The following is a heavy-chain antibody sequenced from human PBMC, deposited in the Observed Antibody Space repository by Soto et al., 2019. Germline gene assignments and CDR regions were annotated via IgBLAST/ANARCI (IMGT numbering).Heavy chain of an antibody. CDR3: ARDFPPGIAAAGTPPPFDY. V-gene: IGHV3-48*01. CDR2: ISSSSSTM. Sequence: GGSLRLSCAASGFTFSSYSMNWVRQAPGKGLEWVSYISSSSSTMYYGDSVKGRFTISRDKAKNSLYLQMNSLRAEDTAVYYCARDFPPGIAAAGTPPPFDYWGQGTLVTVSS. D-gene: IGHD6-13*01. J-gene: IGHJ4*02. CDR1: GFTFSSYS.